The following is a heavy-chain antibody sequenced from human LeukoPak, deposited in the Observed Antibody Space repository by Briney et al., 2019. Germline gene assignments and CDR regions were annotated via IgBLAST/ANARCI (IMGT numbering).Heavy chain of an antibody. CDR3: ARGGGGSGSYGSLGNY. D-gene: IGHD3-10*01. CDR2: IYPGDSAT. CDR1: GYSFTSYW. Sequence: GESLKISCKGSGYSFTSYWIGWVRQMPGKGLEWMGIIYPGDSATRYSPSFQGPVTISADKSIGTASLQWISLKASDTAMYDCARGGGGSGSYGSLGNYWGQGTLVTVSS. V-gene: IGHV5-51*03. J-gene: IGHJ4*02.